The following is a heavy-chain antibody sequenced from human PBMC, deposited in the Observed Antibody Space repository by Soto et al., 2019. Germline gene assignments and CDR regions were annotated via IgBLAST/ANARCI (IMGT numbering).Heavy chain of an antibody. D-gene: IGHD6-25*01. V-gene: IGHV1-69*13. CDR3: ARDRDERLGPYFDY. Sequence: SVKVSCKASGGTFSSYAISWVRQAPGRGLEWMGGIIPIFGTANYAQKFQGRVTFTADESTSTAYMELSSLRSEDTAVYYCARDRDERLGPYFDYWGQGTLVTVSS. CDR1: GGTFSSYA. J-gene: IGHJ4*02. CDR2: IIPIFGTA.